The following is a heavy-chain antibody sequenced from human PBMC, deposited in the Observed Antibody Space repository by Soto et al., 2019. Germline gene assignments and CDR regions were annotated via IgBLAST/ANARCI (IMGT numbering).Heavy chain of an antibody. J-gene: IGHJ4*02. CDR1: GFTFSSYG. D-gene: IGHD1-1*01. V-gene: IGHV3-30*18. Sequence: QVQLVESGGGVVQRGRSLRLSCAASGFTFSSYGMHWVRQAPGKGLEWVTVISYDGKVAYYADSVKGRFTISRDNSKNTLYLQMNSLRTEDTAMYYCAKEGPITNWYFDYWGQGTLVTVSS. CDR2: ISYDGKVA. CDR3: AKEGPITNWYFDY.